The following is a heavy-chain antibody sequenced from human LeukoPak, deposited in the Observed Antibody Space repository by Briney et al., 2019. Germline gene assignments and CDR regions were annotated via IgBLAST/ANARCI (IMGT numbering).Heavy chain of an antibody. V-gene: IGHV5-51*01. D-gene: IGHD3-22*01. CDR1: GYSFTGYW. CDR3: ARTYYYDGSGYSYFDY. CDR2: IYPGDSDT. Sequence: GESLKISCKGSGYSFTGYWIAWVRQMPGKGLEWMGRIYPGDSDTRYSPSFQGQVTISADKSISTAYLQWSSLKASDTAMYYCARTYYYDGSGYSYFDYWGQGTLVTVSS. J-gene: IGHJ4*02.